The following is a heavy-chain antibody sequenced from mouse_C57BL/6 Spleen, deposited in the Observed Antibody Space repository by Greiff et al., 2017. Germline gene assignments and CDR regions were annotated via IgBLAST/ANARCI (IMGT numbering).Heavy chain of an antibody. J-gene: IGHJ2*01. V-gene: IGHV3-6*01. Sequence: EVKLMESGPGLVKPSQSLSLTCSVTGYSITSGYYWNWIRQFPGNKLEWMGYISYDGSNNYNPSLKNRIYITRDTSKNQCFLKLNSVTTEDTATYYCAREDDYGSRAFDYCGQGTTLTVSS. CDR2: ISYDGSN. CDR1: GYSITSGYY. CDR3: AREDDYGSRAFDY. D-gene: IGHD1-1*01.